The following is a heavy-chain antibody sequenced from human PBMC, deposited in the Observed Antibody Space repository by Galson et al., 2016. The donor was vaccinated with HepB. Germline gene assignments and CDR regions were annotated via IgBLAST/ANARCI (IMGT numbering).Heavy chain of an antibody. CDR1: GFTFSSYG. J-gene: IGHJ6*03. Sequence: SLRLSCAASGFTFSSYGMSWVRQAPGKGLEWVSGISGSGLSTYYADSVKGRFTISRDNSKNTLYLQMNSLRGEDTAVYYCAKAGAPRGYYYMDVWGKGTTVTVSS. CDR2: ISGSGLST. D-gene: IGHD3-10*01. CDR3: AKAGAPRGYYYMDV. V-gene: IGHV3-23*01.